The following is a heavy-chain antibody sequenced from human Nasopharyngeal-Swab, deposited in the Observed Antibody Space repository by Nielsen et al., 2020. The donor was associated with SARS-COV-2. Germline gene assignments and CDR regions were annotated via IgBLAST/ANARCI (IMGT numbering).Heavy chain of an antibody. J-gene: IGHJ3*02. Sequence: SETLSLTCTVSGGSSSSSSYYWGWIRQPPGKGLEWIGSIYYSGSTYYNPSLKSRVTISVDTSKNQFSLKLSSVTAADTAVYYCARHQEFTIFGVVIRGAFDIWGQGTMVTVSS. CDR1: GGSSSSSSYY. D-gene: IGHD3-3*01. CDR2: IYYSGST. V-gene: IGHV4-39*01. CDR3: ARHQEFTIFGVVIRGAFDI.